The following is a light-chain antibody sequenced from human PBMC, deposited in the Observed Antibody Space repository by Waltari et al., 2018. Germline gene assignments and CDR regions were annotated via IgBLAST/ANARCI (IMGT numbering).Light chain of an antibody. CDR1: QSVSRT. CDR2: GAS. V-gene: IGKV3-20*01. Sequence: EIVLTQSQGTLSLSPGERATLSCRASQSVSRTLAWYQQKPGQAPKLLIYGASSRATGIPDRFTGSGSGTDFSLTISSLEPEDFAIYFCQHYVRLPATFGQGTKVEIK. J-gene: IGKJ1*01. CDR3: QHYVRLPAT.